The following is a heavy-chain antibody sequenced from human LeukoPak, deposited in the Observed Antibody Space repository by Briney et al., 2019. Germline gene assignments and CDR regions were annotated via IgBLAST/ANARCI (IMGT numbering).Heavy chain of an antibody. CDR1: RYSFTGYF. Sequence: LGASVKVSCKASRYSFTGYFMHWVRQAPGQGLEWMGWINPNSGDTKYAQNFQGRVTMTRDTSINTAYMELSRLRSDDTAVYYCVTLLSNAAFDYWGQGTLVTVSS. D-gene: IGHD6-25*01. CDR3: VTLLSNAAFDY. V-gene: IGHV1-2*03. CDR2: INPNSGDT. J-gene: IGHJ4*02.